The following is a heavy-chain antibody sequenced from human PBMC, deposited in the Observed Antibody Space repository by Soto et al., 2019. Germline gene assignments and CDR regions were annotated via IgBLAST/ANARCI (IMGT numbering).Heavy chain of an antibody. CDR2: IYYSGST. CDR3: ARWGRGIDY. V-gene: IGHV4-39*01. CDR1: GGSISSSSYY. D-gene: IGHD3-16*01. Sequence: SETLSLTCTVSGGSISSSSYYWGWIRRPPGKGLEWIGSIYYSGSTYYNPSLKSRVTISVDTSKNQFSLKLSSVTAADTAVYYCARWGRGIDYWGQGTLVTVSS. J-gene: IGHJ4*02.